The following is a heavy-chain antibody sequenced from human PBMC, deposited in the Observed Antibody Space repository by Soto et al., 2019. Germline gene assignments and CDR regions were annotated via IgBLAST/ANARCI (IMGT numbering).Heavy chain of an antibody. CDR1: GFTFSSYA. CDR3: AKPNLYCSSTSCYDY. V-gene: IGHV3-23*01. Sequence: PGGSLRLSXAASGFTFSSYAMSWVRQAQGKGLEWVSVISGSGGSTYYADSVKGRFTISRDNSKNTLYLQMNSLGAEDTAVYYCAKPNLYCSSTSCYDYWGQGTLVTVSS. CDR2: ISGSGGST. D-gene: IGHD2-2*01. J-gene: IGHJ4*02.